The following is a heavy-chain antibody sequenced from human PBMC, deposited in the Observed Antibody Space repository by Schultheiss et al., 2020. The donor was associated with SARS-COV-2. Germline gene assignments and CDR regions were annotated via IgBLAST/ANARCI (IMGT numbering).Heavy chain of an antibody. Sequence: SETLSLTCTVSGDSISSYYWSWIRQPPGKGLEWIGYIYYSGSTNYNPSLKSRVTISVDTSKNQFSLKLSSVTAADTAVYYCARGRGGVPAAIVDYWGQGTLVTVSS. CDR3: ARGRGGVPAAIVDY. V-gene: IGHV4-59*12. J-gene: IGHJ4*02. D-gene: IGHD2-2*01. CDR2: IYYSGST. CDR1: GDSISSYY.